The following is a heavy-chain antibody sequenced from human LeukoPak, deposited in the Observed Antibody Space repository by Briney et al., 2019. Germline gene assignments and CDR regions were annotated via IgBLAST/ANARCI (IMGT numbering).Heavy chain of an antibody. D-gene: IGHD7-27*01. CDR1: GFTVSSNY. Sequence: GGSLRLSCAASGFTVSSNYMSWVRQAPGKGLEWVSVIYSGGSTYYADSVKGRFTISRDNAKNSLFLQMNSLRAEDTAVYYCARTLLNWGLNYWGQGTLVTVSS. CDR2: IYSGGST. V-gene: IGHV3-53*01. CDR3: ARTLLNWGLNY. J-gene: IGHJ4*02.